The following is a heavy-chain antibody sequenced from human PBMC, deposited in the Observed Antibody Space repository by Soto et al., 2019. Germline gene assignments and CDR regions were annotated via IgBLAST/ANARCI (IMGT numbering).Heavy chain of an antibody. Sequence: GGSLRLSCAASGFTFSSYAMHWVRQAPGKGLEWVAVISYDGSNKYYADSVKGRFTISRDNSKNTLYLQMNSLRAEDTAVYYCARDFRYSDVDPWGQGTLVTVSS. CDR2: ISYDGSNK. J-gene: IGHJ5*02. CDR3: ARDFRYSDVDP. D-gene: IGHD2-21*01. CDR1: GFTFSSYA. V-gene: IGHV3-30-3*01.